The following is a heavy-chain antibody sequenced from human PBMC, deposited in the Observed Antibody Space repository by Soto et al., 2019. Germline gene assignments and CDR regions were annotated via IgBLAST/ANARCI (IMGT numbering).Heavy chain of an antibody. CDR3: AKDRLLATAGTPHHSNVLAS. J-gene: IGHJ6*01. CDR2: IYYRGST. CDR1: GSSIRSGGYY. V-gene: IGHV4-31*03. D-gene: IGHD1-1*01. Sequence: SETLSLPCPVTGSSIRSGGYYWSWVRQSPRRGLEWIANIYYRGSTYYNPSLKSRPPISVYTSKNQSSLNLSSVTAADVAVYYCAKDRLLATAGTPHHSNVLASWGQETSAAVSS.